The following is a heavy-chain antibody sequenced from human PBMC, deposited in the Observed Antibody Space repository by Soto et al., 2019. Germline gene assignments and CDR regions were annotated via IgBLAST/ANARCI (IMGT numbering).Heavy chain of an antibody. J-gene: IGHJ4*02. CDR1: GGSFRGYY. D-gene: IGHD2-15*01. Sequence: QVQLQQWGAGLLKPSETLSLTGAVYGGSFRGYYWSWIRQPPGKGLEWIAEINHSGYTNYHPSLTSRVTISVDTSKHQFSLKLSSVIAADTAVYFCARLGFCSGDSCARDYWGQGTLVTFSS. CDR2: INHSGYT. CDR3: ARLGFCSGDSCARDY. V-gene: IGHV4-34*01.